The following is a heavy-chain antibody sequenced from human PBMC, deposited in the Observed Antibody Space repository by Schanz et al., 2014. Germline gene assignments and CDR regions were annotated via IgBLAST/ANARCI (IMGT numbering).Heavy chain of an antibody. J-gene: IGHJ2*01. CDR1: GYTTFTDYY. CDR3: ARLSVAGRPHVNYWYFDL. Sequence: QVQLVQSGAEVKKPGASVKVSCKASGYTTFTDYYIHWVRQAPGQGLEWMGWINPNSGDTNYAQKFQGWVTMTRDTSSSTAYMEVSRLRSDDTAVYYCARLSVAGRPHVNYWYFDLWGRGTLVTVSS. V-gene: IGHV1-2*04. CDR2: INPNSGDT. D-gene: IGHD6-19*01.